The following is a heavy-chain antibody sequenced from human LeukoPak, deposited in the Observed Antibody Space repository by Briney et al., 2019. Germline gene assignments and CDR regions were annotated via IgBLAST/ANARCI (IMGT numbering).Heavy chain of an antibody. D-gene: IGHD3-10*01. CDR2: ISSASNTI. CDR3: ARDGWFGDYNWFDP. CDR1: GFTFSSYA. Sequence: GGSLRLSCAASGFTFSSYAMSWVRQAPGKGLEWVSYISSASNTIYYADSVKGRFTISRDNAKNSLYLQMNSLRAEDTAMYYCARDGWFGDYNWFDPWGQGTLVTVSS. J-gene: IGHJ5*02. V-gene: IGHV3-48*01.